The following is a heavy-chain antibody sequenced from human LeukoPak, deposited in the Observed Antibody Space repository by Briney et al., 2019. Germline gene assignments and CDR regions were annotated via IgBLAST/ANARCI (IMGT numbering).Heavy chain of an antibody. V-gene: IGHV3-48*04. CDR3: ARTYYDFWSGYYGWEFYYYMDV. J-gene: IGHJ6*03. D-gene: IGHD3-3*01. CDR1: GFTFSTYS. Sequence: AGGSLRLSCAASGFTFSTYSMNWVRQAPGMGLEWVSYISSSSTIYYADSVKGRFTISRDNAKNSLYLQMNSLRAEDTAVYYCARTYYDFWSGYYGWEFYYYMDVWGKGTTVTVPS. CDR2: ISSSSTI.